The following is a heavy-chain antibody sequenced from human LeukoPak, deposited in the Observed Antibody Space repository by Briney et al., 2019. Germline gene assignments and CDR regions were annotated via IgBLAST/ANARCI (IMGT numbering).Heavy chain of an antibody. Sequence: TGGSLRLSCAASGFTFSSYSMNWVRQAPGKGREWVSSISSSSSNIYYADSGKGRFTIYRDNAKNSLYLQMNSLSAEDTAVYYCARGNWNALDYWGQGTLVTVSS. D-gene: IGHD1-20*01. V-gene: IGHV3-21*01. J-gene: IGHJ4*02. CDR2: ISSSSSNI. CDR1: GFTFSSYS. CDR3: ARGNWNALDY.